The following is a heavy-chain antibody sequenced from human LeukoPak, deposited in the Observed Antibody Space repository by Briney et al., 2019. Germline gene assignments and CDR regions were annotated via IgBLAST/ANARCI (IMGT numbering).Heavy chain of an antibody. V-gene: IGHV3-7*01. CDR2: VNREGSDK. CDR3: ARDGVPGGRDV. Sequence: GGSLRLSCAASGFAFSSHRMNWVRQAPGKGLEWVANVNREGSDKNYVDSVKGRFTISRDNAKNSLYLQMNSLRVEDTAVYYCARDGVPGGRDVWGRGTTVTVS. CDR1: GFAFSSHR. J-gene: IGHJ6*02. D-gene: IGHD3-16*01.